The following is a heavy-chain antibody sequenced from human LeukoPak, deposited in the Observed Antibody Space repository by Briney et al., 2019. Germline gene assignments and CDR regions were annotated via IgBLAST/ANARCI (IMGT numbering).Heavy chain of an antibody. Sequence: PGGSLRLSCAASGFTFNNYAMTWVRQAPGKGLEWVAAISGSGSNTYYADSVKGRFTISRDNSKNTLYLQLNSLRAEDTALYYCAKGCSTISSYTSEYWGQGTLVTVSS. CDR2: ISGSGSNT. CDR3: AKGCSTISSYTSEY. J-gene: IGHJ4*02. V-gene: IGHV3-23*01. CDR1: GFTFNNYA. D-gene: IGHD2-2*02.